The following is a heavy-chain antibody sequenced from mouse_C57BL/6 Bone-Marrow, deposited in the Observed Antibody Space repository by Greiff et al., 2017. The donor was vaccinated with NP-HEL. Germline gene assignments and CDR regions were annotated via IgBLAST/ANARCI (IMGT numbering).Heavy chain of an antibody. J-gene: IGHJ4*01. CDR2: INPGSGGT. V-gene: IGHV1-54*01. CDR1: GYAFTNYL. Sequence: VNVVESGAELVRPGTSVKVSCKASGYAFTNYLIEWVKQRPGQGLEWIGVINPGSGGTNYNEKFKGKATLTADKSSSTAYMQLSSLTSEDSAVYFCARDYSSTGAMDYWGQGTSVTVSS. D-gene: IGHD2-12*01. CDR3: ARDYSSTGAMDY.